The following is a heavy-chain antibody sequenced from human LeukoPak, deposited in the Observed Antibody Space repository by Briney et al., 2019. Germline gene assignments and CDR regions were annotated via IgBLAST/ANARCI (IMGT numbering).Heavy chain of an antibody. CDR3: TTDNWRGLDAFDI. Sequence: GGSLRLSCAASGFTFTNAWMSWVRQAPGKGLDGVGRFKTKTDGGTTDYAAPVKGRFTISRDASKNTVYLQMDSLKAEDTAMYYCTTDNWRGLDAFDIWGLGTMVTVSS. CDR2: FKTKTDGGTT. CDR1: GFTFTNAW. D-gene: IGHD3-3*01. V-gene: IGHV3-15*01. J-gene: IGHJ3*02.